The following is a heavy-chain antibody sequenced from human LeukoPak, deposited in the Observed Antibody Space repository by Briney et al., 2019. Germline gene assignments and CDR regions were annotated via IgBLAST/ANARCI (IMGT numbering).Heavy chain of an antibody. CDR3: ARSGRGTYYYFDL. CDR2: INPYNGKP. CDR1: GGTFSSYP. V-gene: IGHV1-18*01. D-gene: IGHD5-12*01. J-gene: IGHJ4*02. Sequence: ASVKVSCKASGGTFSSYPISWVRQAPGQGLEWMGWINPYNGKPNYAQKLQGRVTMTTDTSTSTAYMELRSLTSDDTAMYYCARSGRGTYYYFDLWGQGTLVTVSS.